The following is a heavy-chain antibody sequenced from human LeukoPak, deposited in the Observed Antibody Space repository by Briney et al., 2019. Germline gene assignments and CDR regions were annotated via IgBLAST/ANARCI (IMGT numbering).Heavy chain of an antibody. CDR2: FSSDGSTT. CDR3: TRDRSPSEYTNYERAYYYGMDV. Sequence: GGSLTLSCAASGFTFSSHWMQWVRHSPGKGRVWISRFSSDGSTTDYADSVKGRFTISRDSAKKTLYLQMHSLRADDSAVYYCTRDRSPSEYTNYERAYYYGMDVWGQGTTVTVSS. J-gene: IGHJ6*02. D-gene: IGHD1-7*01. CDR1: GFTFSSHW. V-gene: IGHV3-74*01.